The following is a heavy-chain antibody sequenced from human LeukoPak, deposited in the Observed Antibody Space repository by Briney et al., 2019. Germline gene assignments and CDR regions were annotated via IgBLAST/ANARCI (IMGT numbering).Heavy chain of an antibody. CDR1: GFTFSSYA. D-gene: IGHD6-19*01. CDR2: ISGSGGST. CDR3: ANRIAVAGRAGYYMDV. V-gene: IGHV3-23*01. J-gene: IGHJ6*03. Sequence: PGVSLRLSCAASGFTFSSYAMSWVRQAPGKGLEWVSAISGSGGSTYYADSVKGRFTISRDNSKNTLYLQMNSLRAEDTAVYYCANRIAVAGRAGYYMDVWGKGTTVTVSS.